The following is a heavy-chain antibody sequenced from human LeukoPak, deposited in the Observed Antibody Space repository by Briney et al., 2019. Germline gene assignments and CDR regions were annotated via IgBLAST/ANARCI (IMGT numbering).Heavy chain of an antibody. CDR1: GDSVSSKSAA. CDR3: ARGVWSIFDY. Sequence: SQTLSLTCAVSGDSVSSKSAAWNWIRQSPSRGLEWLGRTYYRSKWYNDYAISVKSRITINPDTSNNQFSLQLNSVTPEDTAVYYCARGVWSIFDYWGQGALVTVSS. D-gene: IGHD3-10*01. CDR2: TYYRSKWYN. V-gene: IGHV6-1*01. J-gene: IGHJ4*02.